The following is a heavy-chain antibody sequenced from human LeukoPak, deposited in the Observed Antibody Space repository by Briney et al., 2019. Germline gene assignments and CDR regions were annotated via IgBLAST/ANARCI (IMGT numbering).Heavy chain of an antibody. CDR1: GYIFTSYW. CDR2: IDPSDSYT. CDR3: ARHPRGPMIVVAD. V-gene: IGHV5-10-1*01. D-gene: IGHD3-22*01. J-gene: IGHJ4*02. Sequence: KVSCKASGYIFTSYWISWVRQMPGKGLEWMGRIDPSDSYTDYSPSFQGHVTISADKSINTAYLQWGSLKASDTAMYYCARHPRGPMIVVADWGQGALVTVSS.